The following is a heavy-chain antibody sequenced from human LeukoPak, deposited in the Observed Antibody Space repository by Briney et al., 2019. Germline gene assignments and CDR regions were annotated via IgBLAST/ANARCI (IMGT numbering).Heavy chain of an antibody. V-gene: IGHV4-34*01. CDR3: ASGPTRVATDLMGNYYYYYMDV. CDR2: INHSGST. CDR1: GGSFSGYY. J-gene: IGHJ6*03. D-gene: IGHD4-23*01. Sequence: PSETLSLTCAVYGGSFSGYYWSWIRQPPGKGLEWIGEINHSGSTNYNPSLKSRVTISVDTSKNQFSLKLSSVTAADTAVYYCASGPTRVATDLMGNYYYYYMDVWGKGTTVTISS.